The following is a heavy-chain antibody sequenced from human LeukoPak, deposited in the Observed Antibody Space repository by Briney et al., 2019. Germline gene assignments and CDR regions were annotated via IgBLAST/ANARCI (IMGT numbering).Heavy chain of an antibody. CDR3: ATDLGSSRPNF. CDR2: IKQDGSEK. V-gene: IGHV3-7*01. D-gene: IGHD6-13*01. Sequence: PGGSLRLSCAASGFSFSTYWMSWVRQAPGKGLEWEANIKQDGSEKYYVDSAKGRFTISRDNAKNSLYLQMNRLTAEDTAVYYCATDLGSSRPNFWGQGILVTVSS. J-gene: IGHJ4*02. CDR1: GFSFSTYW.